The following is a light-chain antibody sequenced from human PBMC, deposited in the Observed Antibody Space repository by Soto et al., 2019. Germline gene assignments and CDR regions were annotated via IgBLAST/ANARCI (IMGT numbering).Light chain of an antibody. Sequence: DIQMTQSTSSLSASVGDRVTITCRASQSISSYLNWYQQKPGKAPKRLIYAASSLQSGVPSRFSGSGSGTDFTLTISSLHPEDFATYYCQQSYSTPFTFGGGTKVEIK. CDR2: AAS. J-gene: IGKJ4*01. CDR3: QQSYSTPFT. V-gene: IGKV1-39*01. CDR1: QSISSY.